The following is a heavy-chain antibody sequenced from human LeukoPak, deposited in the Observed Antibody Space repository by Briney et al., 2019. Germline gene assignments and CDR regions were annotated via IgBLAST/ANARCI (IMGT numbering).Heavy chain of an antibody. CDR2: IYYSGST. Sequence: SETLSLTCTVSGGSVDSGSYYWGWIRQPPGKGLEWIGSIYYSGSTYYNPSLKSRVTMSVDTSKNQFSLKLSSVTAADTAVYYCARHSIAAAGTGGVYNWFDPWGQGTLVTVSS. CDR1: GGSVDSGSYY. CDR3: ARHSIAAAGTGGVYNWFDP. V-gene: IGHV4-39*01. D-gene: IGHD6-13*01. J-gene: IGHJ5*02.